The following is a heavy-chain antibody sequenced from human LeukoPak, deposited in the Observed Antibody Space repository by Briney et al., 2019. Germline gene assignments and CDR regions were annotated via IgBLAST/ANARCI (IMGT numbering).Heavy chain of an antibody. D-gene: IGHD6-19*01. Sequence: SETLSLTCTVSGGSISSNYWSWIRQPPGKGLEWLGYIYYSGSTNYNPSLKSRVTISVDTSKNQFSLKLSSVTAADTAVYYCARGRVAVAGIDYWGQGTLVTVSS. J-gene: IGHJ4*02. CDR1: GGSISSNY. V-gene: IGHV4-59*01. CDR3: ARGRVAVAGIDY. CDR2: IYYSGST.